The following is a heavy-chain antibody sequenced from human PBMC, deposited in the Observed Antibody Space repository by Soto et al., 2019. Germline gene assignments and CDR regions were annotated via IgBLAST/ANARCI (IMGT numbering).Heavy chain of an antibody. D-gene: IGHD2-21*02. CDR2: MNPNSGNT. CDR1: GYTFTSYD. V-gene: IGHV1-8*01. CDR3: ARVLAYCGGDCYSDYYYGMDV. J-gene: IGHJ6*02. Sequence: QVQLVQSGAEVKKPGASVKVSCKASGYTFTSYDINWVRQATGQGLEWMGWMNPNSGNTGYAQKFQGRVTMTRNTSISTAYMELSSLRSEDTAVYYCARVLAYCGGDCYSDYYYGMDVWGQGTTVTVSS.